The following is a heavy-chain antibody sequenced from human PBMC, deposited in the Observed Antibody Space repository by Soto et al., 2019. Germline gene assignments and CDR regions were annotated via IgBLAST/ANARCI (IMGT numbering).Heavy chain of an antibody. CDR2: INPNSGGT. Sequence: ASVKVSCKASGYTFTGYYMHWVRQAPGQGLEWMGWINPNSGGTNYAQKFQDWVTMTRDTSISTAYMELSRLRSDDTAVYYCARDGYSGSYPTFDYWGQGTLVTVSS. D-gene: IGHD1-26*01. V-gene: IGHV1-2*04. J-gene: IGHJ4*02. CDR3: ARDGYSGSYPTFDY. CDR1: GYTFTGYY.